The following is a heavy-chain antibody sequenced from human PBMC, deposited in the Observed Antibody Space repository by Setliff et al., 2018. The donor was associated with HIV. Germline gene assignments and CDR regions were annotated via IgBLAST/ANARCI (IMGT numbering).Heavy chain of an antibody. CDR3: ARVEVIAVAGSRFNSYYIDV. J-gene: IGHJ6*03. Sequence: SETLSLTCTVSGGSISSYYWSWIRQPPGKKLEWIGYIHSSGSTIYSASLKSRVSISVDTSKNQVSLRLSSVTAADTAVYYCARVEVIAVAGSRFNSYYIDVWGKGTSVTVSS. D-gene: IGHD6-19*01. CDR2: IHSSGST. CDR1: GGSISSYY. V-gene: IGHV4-59*08.